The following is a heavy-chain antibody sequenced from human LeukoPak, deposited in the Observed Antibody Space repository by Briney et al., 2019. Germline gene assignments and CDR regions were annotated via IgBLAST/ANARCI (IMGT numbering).Heavy chain of an antibody. Sequence: SETLSLTCSVSGGSVSSGSPYWGWIRQPPGKGLEWIGNIYYDGSTDYNPSLKSRVTMSVDTSKNQFSLKLSSMTAADTAVYYCARVPPWYMDVWGKGTTITVSS. CDR1: GGSVSSGSPY. CDR2: IYYDGST. J-gene: IGHJ6*03. V-gene: IGHV4-39*07. CDR3: ARVPPWYMDV.